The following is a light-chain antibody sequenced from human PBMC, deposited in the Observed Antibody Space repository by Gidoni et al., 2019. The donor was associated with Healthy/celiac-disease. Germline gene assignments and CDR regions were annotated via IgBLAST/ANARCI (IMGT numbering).Light chain of an antibody. CDR2: GAS. V-gene: IGKV3-20*01. CDR3: QQYGSSPRT. CDR1: QSVSSSY. J-gene: IGKJ1*01. Sequence: EIVLTQSPGTLSLSPGERATLSCRASQSVSSSYLAWYQQKPGQAPMLLIYGASSRATGIPDRFSGSGYGTDFTLTISRLDPEDLAVYYCQQYGSSPRTFGQGTKVEIK.